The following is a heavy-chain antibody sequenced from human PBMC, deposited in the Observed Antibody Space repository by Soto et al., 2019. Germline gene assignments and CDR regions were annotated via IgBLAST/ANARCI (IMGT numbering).Heavy chain of an antibody. Sequence: PGGSLRLSCAASGFTFSSYWMHWVRQAPGKGLVWVSRINSDGSSTSYADSMKGRFTISRDNAKNTLYLQMNSLRAEDTAVYYCARFPVLPSLPVSRGYYYYGMDVWGQGTTVTVSS. J-gene: IGHJ6*02. D-gene: IGHD3-10*01. CDR2: INSDGSST. CDR1: GFTFSSYW. V-gene: IGHV3-74*01. CDR3: ARFPVLPSLPVSRGYYYYGMDV.